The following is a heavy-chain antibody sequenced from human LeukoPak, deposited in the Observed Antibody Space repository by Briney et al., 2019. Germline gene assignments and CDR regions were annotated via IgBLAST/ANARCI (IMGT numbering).Heavy chain of an antibody. D-gene: IGHD3-10*01. J-gene: IGHJ5*02. V-gene: IGHV4-4*02. CDR2: IYHSGST. CDR1: GGSISSNW. CDR3: ASFSSRWFGFDP. Sequence: KPSGTLSLTCAVSGGSISSNWWSWVRQPPGKGLEWIGEIYHSGSTNYNPSLKSRVTISVDKSKNQFSLKLSSVTAADTAVYYCASFSSRWFGFDPWGQGTLVTVSS.